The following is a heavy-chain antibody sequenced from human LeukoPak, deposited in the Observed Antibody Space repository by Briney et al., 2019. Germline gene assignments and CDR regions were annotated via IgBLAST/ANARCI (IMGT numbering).Heavy chain of an antibody. CDR3: ALGFGQWLVRTDY. D-gene: IGHD6-19*01. Sequence: SVKVSCKASGGTFSSYAISWVRQAPGQGLEWMGGINPIFGTANYAQKFQGRVTITTDESTSPAYMELSSLRSEDTAVYYCALGFGQWLVRTDYWGQGTLVTVSS. J-gene: IGHJ4*02. CDR1: GGTFSSYA. V-gene: IGHV1-69*05. CDR2: INPIFGTA.